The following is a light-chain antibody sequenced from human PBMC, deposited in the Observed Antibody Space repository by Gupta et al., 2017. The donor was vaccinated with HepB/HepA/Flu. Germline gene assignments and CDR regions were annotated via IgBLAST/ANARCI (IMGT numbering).Light chain of an antibody. CDR2: GAS. CDR1: QSVTSSY. Sequence: EIVLTQSPGTLSLSPGERATLSCRASQSVTSSYLAWYQQKPGQAPRFIIYGASSRATGITDRFSGSGDGKDFTLTSSRREHEDCAVYYWQQDGSSFTFGQGTRLEIK. J-gene: IGKJ5*01. V-gene: IGKV3-20*01. CDR3: QQDGSSFT.